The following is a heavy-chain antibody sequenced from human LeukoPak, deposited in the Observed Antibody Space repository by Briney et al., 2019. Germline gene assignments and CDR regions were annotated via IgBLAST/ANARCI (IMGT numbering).Heavy chain of an antibody. CDR1: GYSISSYY. CDR2: IYTTGST. CDR3: ARGSRYSGSWGAFDY. D-gene: IGHD6-13*01. V-gene: IGHV4-4*07. Sequence: AETLSLTCIVSGYSISSYYLSWIRQAAGKGLEWIGRIYTTGSTFYHPSLKRRVTMSADPSNHQFSLKLTSVTAADPAVYYCARGSRYSGSWGAFDYWGQATPVTVSS. J-gene: IGHJ4*02.